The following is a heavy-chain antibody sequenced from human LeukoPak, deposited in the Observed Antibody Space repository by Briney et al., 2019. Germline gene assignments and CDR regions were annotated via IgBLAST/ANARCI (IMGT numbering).Heavy chain of an antibody. Sequence: GGSLRLSCAASGFTFSRFGMNWDRQAPGKGLEWISYISSSSSAIDYADSVKGRFTISRDNAKNSLYLQMSSLRDEDTAVYYCAQKGGTDHWGQGTLVTVSS. CDR1: GFTFSRFG. CDR2: ISSSSSAI. D-gene: IGHD2-15*01. CDR3: AQKGGTDH. V-gene: IGHV3-48*02. J-gene: IGHJ4*02.